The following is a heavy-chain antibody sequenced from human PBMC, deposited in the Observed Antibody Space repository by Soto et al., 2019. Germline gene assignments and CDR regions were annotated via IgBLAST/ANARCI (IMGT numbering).Heavy chain of an antibody. J-gene: IGHJ4*02. D-gene: IGHD5-12*01. CDR3: ARGYSGYDSPASIAAAY. Sequence: ASVKVSCKASGGTFSSYAISWVRQAPGQGLEWMGGIIPIFGTANYAQKFQGRVTITADESTSTAYMELSSLRSEDTAVYYCARGYSGYDSPASIAAAYWGQGTLVTVSS. CDR2: IIPIFGTA. V-gene: IGHV1-69*13. CDR1: GGTFSSYA.